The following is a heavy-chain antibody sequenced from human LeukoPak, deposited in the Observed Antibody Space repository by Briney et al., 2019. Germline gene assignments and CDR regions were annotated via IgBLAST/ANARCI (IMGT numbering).Heavy chain of an antibody. CDR2: ISSSSYI. Sequence: PGGSLRLSCAASGFTFSSYSMTWVRQAPGKGLEWVSSISSSSYIYYADSVKGRFTISRDNAKNSLYLQMNSLRAEDTAVYYCARAATTVVTLYYFDYWGQGTLVTVSS. J-gene: IGHJ4*02. CDR3: ARAATTVVTLYYFDY. CDR1: GFTFSSYS. D-gene: IGHD4-23*01. V-gene: IGHV3-21*01.